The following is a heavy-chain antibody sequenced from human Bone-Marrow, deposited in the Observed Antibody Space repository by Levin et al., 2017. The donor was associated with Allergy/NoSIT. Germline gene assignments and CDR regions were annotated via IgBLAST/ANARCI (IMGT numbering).Heavy chain of an antibody. CDR1: GFTFSSYA. CDR2: ISRSSTTI. D-gene: IGHD1-26*01. Sequence: LSLTCAASGFTFSSYAMNWVRQAPGKGLEWVSYISRSSTTIYYADSVKGRFAISRDNAKNSLYLQMNSLRAEDTAVYFCARDGAMDDYWGQGILVTVSS. J-gene: IGHJ4*02. CDR3: ARDGAMDDY. V-gene: IGHV3-48*01.